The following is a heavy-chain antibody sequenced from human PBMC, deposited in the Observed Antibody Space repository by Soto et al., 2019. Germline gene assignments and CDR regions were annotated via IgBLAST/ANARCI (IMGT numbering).Heavy chain of an antibody. V-gene: IGHV3-23*01. CDR2: ISGSGGST. J-gene: IGHJ4*02. CDR1: GFTFISYA. Sequence: GGSLRLSCASSGFTFISYAMSWVRQAPGKGLEWVSAISGSGGSTYYADSVKGRFTISRDNSKNTLYLQMNSLRAEDTAVYYCAKDMSGYYDYWGQGTLVTVSS. D-gene: IGHD3-3*01. CDR3: AKDMSGYYDY.